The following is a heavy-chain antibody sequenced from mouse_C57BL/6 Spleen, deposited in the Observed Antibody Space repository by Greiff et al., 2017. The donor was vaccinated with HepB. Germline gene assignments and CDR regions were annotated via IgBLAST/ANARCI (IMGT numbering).Heavy chain of an antibody. CDR2: IYPGDGDT. CDR3: ARGGITTVVATGAMDY. D-gene: IGHD1-1*01. CDR1: GYAFSSSW. V-gene: IGHV1-82*01. Sequence: VQLQQSGPELVKPGASVKISCKASGYAFSSSWMNWVKQRPGKGLEWIGRIYPGDGDTNYNGKFKGKATLTADKSSSTAYMQLSSLTSEDSAVYCCARGGITTVVATGAMDYWGQGTSVTVSS. J-gene: IGHJ4*01.